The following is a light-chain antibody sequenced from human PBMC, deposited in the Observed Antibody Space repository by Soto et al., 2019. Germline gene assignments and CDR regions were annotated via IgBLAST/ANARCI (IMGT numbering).Light chain of an antibody. Sequence: DIQMTQSPSTLSASVGDRVTITCRASQTITTWLAWYQQKPGKAPTLLIYDASSLQSGVPPRFSGTGFGTEFSLTISSLQPDDVATYYCQQYSTYSGTFGQGTKVEI. CDR2: DAS. CDR3: QQYSTYSGT. J-gene: IGKJ1*01. CDR1: QTITTW. V-gene: IGKV1-5*01.